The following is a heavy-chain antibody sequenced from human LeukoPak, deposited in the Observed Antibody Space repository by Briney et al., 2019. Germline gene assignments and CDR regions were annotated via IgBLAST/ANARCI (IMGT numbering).Heavy chain of an antibody. D-gene: IGHD3-3*01. CDR1: GFTVSSNY. CDR3: AKWSGNRPLYYFDY. J-gene: IGHJ4*02. CDR2: IYSGGNT. V-gene: IGHV3-66*01. Sequence: PGGSLRLSCAASGFTVSSNYMTWVRQAPGKGLEWVSVIYSGGNTYYAGSVKGRFTISRDNSKSTVYLQMNSLRADDTAVYYCAKWSGNRPLYYFDYWGQGTLVTVSS.